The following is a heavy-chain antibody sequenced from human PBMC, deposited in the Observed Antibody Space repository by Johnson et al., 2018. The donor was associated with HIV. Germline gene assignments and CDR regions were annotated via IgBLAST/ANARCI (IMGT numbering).Heavy chain of an antibody. CDR3: ARSITMIVVIITGVGAFDI. Sequence: VQLVESGGGVVQPGGSLRLSCAASGFTFDDYGMNWVRQAPGKGLEWVSGINWHGGSTGYADSVKGRFTISRDNAKNSLYLQMNSRRAEDTALYYCARSITMIVVIITGVGAFDIWGQGTMVTVS. V-gene: IGHV3-20*04. J-gene: IGHJ3*02. D-gene: IGHD3-22*01. CDR1: GFTFDDYG. CDR2: INWHGGST.